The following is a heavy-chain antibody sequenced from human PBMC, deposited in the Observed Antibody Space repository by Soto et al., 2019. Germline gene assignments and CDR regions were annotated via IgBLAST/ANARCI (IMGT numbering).Heavy chain of an antibody. CDR1: GGTFSSYA. Sequence: SVKVSCKASGGTFSSYAISWVRQAPGQGLEWMGGIIPIFGTANYAQKFQGRVTITADESTSTAYVELSSLRSEDTAVYYCARDPGPGVTIFGVVGMDVWGQGTTVTVSS. CDR3: ARDPGPGVTIFGVVGMDV. J-gene: IGHJ6*02. CDR2: IIPIFGTA. D-gene: IGHD3-3*01. V-gene: IGHV1-69*13.